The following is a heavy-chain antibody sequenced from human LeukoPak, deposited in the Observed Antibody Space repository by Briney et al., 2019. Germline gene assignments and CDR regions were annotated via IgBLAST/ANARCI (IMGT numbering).Heavy chain of an antibody. D-gene: IGHD2-8*01. CDR2: IYYSGST. CDR3: ARDPNKDNWFDP. CDR1: GGSISSYY. Sequence: SETLSLTCTVSGGSISSYYWSWIRQPPGKGLEWIGYIYYSGSTYYNPSLKSRVTISVDTSKNQFSLKLSSVTAADTAVYYCARDPNKDNWFDPWGQGTLVTVSS. J-gene: IGHJ5*02. V-gene: IGHV4-59*12.